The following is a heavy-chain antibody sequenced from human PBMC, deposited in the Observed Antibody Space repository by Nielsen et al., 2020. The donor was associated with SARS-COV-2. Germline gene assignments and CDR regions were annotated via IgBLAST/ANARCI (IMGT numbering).Heavy chain of an antibody. D-gene: IGHD2-2*01. CDR2: ISGSGSYT. CDR1: GFTFSDCF. J-gene: IGHJ6*02. Sequence: SLKISCTASGFTFSDCFMSWIRPAPGKGLEWVSYISGSGSYTNYADSLKGRFTIPRDNAKNSLYLQMNSLRAEDAAIYYCARGAIVVVPDMDVWGPGTTVTVSS. V-gene: IGHV3-11*05. CDR3: ARGAIVVVPDMDV.